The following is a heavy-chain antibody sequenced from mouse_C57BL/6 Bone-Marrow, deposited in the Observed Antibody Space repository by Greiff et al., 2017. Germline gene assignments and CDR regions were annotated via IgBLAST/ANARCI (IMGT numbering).Heavy chain of an antibody. CDR1: GFTFSSYA. CDR2: ISDGGSYT. D-gene: IGHD3-3*01. CDR3: ARDKLGAWFAY. Sequence: EVQGVESGGGLVKPGGSLKLSCAASGFTFSSYAMSWVRQTPEKRLEWVATISDGGSYTYYPDNVKGRFTISRDNAKNNLYLQMSHLKSEDTAMYYCARDKLGAWFAYWGQGTLVTVSA. J-gene: IGHJ3*01. V-gene: IGHV5-4*01.